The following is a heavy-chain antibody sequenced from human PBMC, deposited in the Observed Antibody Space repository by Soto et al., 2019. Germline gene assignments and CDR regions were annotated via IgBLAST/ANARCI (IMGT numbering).Heavy chain of an antibody. CDR1: GFTLHDYA. CDR3: AKGYGDYYYMDV. V-gene: IGHV3-9*01. J-gene: IGHJ6*03. D-gene: IGHD4-17*01. Sequence: GGSLRLSCAASGFTLHDYAMHWVRQAPGKGLEWVSGISWNRGSIGYADSVKGRFTISRDNAKNSLYLEMNSLRVEDTALYYCAKGYGDYYYMDVWGKGTTVTVSS. CDR2: ISWNRGSI.